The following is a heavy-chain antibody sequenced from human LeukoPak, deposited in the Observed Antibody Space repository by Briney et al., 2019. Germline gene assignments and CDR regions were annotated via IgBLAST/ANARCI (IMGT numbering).Heavy chain of an antibody. D-gene: IGHD2-21*02. CDR2: INPNSGGT. CDR1: GYTFTGYY. Sequence: ASVKVSCKASGYTFTGYYMHWVRQAPGQGLEWMGWINPNSGGTNYAQKFQGRVTMTRDTSISTAYLQWSSLKASDTAMYYCARLLGDSHLDYWGQGTLVTVSS. CDR3: ARLLGDSHLDY. J-gene: IGHJ4*02. V-gene: IGHV1-2*02.